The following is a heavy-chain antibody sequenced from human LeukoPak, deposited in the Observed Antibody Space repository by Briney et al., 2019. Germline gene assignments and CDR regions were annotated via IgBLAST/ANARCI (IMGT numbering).Heavy chain of an antibody. D-gene: IGHD6-19*01. CDR1: GYSISSGSY. Sequence: SETLSLTCTVSGYSISSGSYWGWIRQPPGKGLEWIGSTHHSGTTYYNPSLKSRVTISIDTSKNQFSLMLSSVTAADTAVYYCASRSGWYFYYFDYWGQGTLVTVSS. V-gene: IGHV4-38-2*02. CDR2: THHSGTT. CDR3: ASRSGWYFYYFDY. J-gene: IGHJ4*02.